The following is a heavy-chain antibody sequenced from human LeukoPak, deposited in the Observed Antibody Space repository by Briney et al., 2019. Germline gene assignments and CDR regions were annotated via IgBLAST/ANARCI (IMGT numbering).Heavy chain of an antibody. Sequence: ASVKVSCKASGYTFTGYYMHWVRQAPGQGLEWMGWINPNSGGTNYAQKFQGRVTMTRDTSISTDYMELSRLRSDDTAVYYCARSHSSSWSDEFDYWGQGTLVTVSS. CDR1: GYTFTGYY. V-gene: IGHV1-2*02. CDR3: ARSHSSSWSDEFDY. J-gene: IGHJ4*02. CDR2: INPNSGGT. D-gene: IGHD6-13*01.